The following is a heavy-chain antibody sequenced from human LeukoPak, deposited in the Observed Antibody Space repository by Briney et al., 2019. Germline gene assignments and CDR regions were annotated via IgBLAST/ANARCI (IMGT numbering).Heavy chain of an antibody. Sequence: PGASLRLSCAASGVTFSSYAVSWVRRAPGEGLEWVSAISGSGGSTYYADSVKGRFTISRDNSKNALYLQMNSLRAEDTAVYYCAKDDSSGDSSDAFDSWQQGIIVTVSS. J-gene: IGHJ3*02. CDR1: GVTFSSYA. CDR3: AKDDSSGDSSDAFDS. CDR2: ISGSGGST. D-gene: IGHD3-22*01. V-gene: IGHV3-23*01.